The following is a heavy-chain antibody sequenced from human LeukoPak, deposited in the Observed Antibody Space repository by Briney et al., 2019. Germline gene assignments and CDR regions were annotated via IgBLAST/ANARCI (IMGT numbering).Heavy chain of an antibody. CDR1: GFTVSSTY. CDR3: AKSDTYRFDY. V-gene: IGHV3-48*02. J-gene: IGHJ4*02. CDR2: ISSSSSII. Sequence: QTGGSLRLSCAASGFTVSSTYMSWVRQAPGKGLEWLSYISSSSSIIYYADSVKGRFTISRDNAKNSLYLQMNSLRDEDTAVYYCAKSDTYRFDYWGQGTLVTVSS.